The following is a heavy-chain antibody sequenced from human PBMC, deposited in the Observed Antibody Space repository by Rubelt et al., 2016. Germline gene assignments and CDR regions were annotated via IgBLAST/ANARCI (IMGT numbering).Heavy chain of an antibody. D-gene: IGHD3-3*01. CDR1: GESFSGYY. V-gene: IGHV4-34*01. Sequence: QVQLQQWGAGLLKPSETLSLTCAVYGESFSGYYWSWVRQPPGEGLEWIGEINHSGSTNYNPSLKSRVTITVATSKNQFSLKLGPVTAADTAVYYCARGGDDFWGDSTDAFDIWGQGTMVTVSS. CDR2: INHSGST. CDR3: ARGGDDFWGDSTDAFDI. J-gene: IGHJ3*02.